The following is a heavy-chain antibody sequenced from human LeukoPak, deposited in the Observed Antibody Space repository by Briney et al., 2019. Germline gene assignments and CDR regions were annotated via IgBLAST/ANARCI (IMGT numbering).Heavy chain of an antibody. CDR3: ARDRGYDSSGYYWYDAFDI. CDR1: GGSISSYY. Sequence: PSETLSLTCTVSGGSISSYYWSWIRQPPGKGLEWIGYIYYSGSTNYNPSLKSRVTISVDTSKNQFSLKLSSVTAADTAVYYCARDRGYDSSGYYWYDAFDIWGQGTMVTVSS. D-gene: IGHD3-22*01. CDR2: IYYSGST. J-gene: IGHJ3*02. V-gene: IGHV4-59*12.